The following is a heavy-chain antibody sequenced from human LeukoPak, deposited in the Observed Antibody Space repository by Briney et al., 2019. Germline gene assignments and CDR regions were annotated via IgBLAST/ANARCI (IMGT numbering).Heavy chain of an antibody. CDR3: AYLDSSGFYYGRLRY. V-gene: IGHV3-23*01. J-gene: IGHJ4*02. CDR2: ISGSGGST. CDR1: GFTFSSYA. Sequence: GGSLRLSCAASGFTFSSYAMSWVRQAPGKGLEWVSAISGSGGSTYYADSVKGRFTISRDNSKNTLYLQMNSLRAEDTATYFCAYLDSSGFYYGRLRYWGQGTPVTVSS. D-gene: IGHD3-22*01.